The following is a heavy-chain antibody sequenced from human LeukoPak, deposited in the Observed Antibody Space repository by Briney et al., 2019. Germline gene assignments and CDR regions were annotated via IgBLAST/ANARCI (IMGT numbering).Heavy chain of an antibody. Sequence: SVKVSCKASGGTFSSYAISWVRQAPGQGLEWMGGIIPIFGTANYAQKFQGRVTMTRDMSTSTVYMELSSLRSEDTAVYYCARALPHRRLMDTTMEQHWFDPWGQGTLVTVSS. V-gene: IGHV1-69*05. CDR3: ARALPHRRLMDTTMEQHWFDP. J-gene: IGHJ5*02. CDR1: GGTFSSYA. D-gene: IGHD5-18*01. CDR2: IIPIFGTA.